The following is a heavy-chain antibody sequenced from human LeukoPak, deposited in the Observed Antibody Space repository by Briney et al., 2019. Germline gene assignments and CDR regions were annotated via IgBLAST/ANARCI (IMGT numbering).Heavy chain of an antibody. D-gene: IGHD7-27*01. Sequence: TSETLSLTCTVSGGSVSDYYWSWIRQSPGKGLEWIGYIYYTGSTSYNPSLRSRVTMSADTSKSQFSLKLSSVTAADTAVYYCASRKLGNDYWGQGTLVTVSS. V-gene: IGHV4-59*02. CDR2: IYYTGST. CDR1: GGSVSDYY. J-gene: IGHJ4*02. CDR3: ASRKLGNDY.